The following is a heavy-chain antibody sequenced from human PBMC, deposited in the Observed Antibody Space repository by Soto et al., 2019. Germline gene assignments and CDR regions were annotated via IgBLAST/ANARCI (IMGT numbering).Heavy chain of an antibody. CDR3: ARPQRGDDVKNVFDL. V-gene: IGHV1-18*04. CDR2: ITVYSGTT. Sequence: ASVKVSCKASGYTFTNYGLSWVRQAPGQGLEWMGWITVYSGTTDHVQKFRGRVSMTTDTSTNTAYMELASLRSDDTAVYYCARPQRGDDVKNVFDLWGRGTMVTVSS. D-gene: IGHD2-21*02. J-gene: IGHJ3*01. CDR1: GYTFTNYG.